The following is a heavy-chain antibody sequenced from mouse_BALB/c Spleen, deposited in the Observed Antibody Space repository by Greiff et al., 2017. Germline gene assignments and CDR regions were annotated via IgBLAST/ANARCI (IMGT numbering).Heavy chain of an antibody. CDR3: ARSGYDYHYWYFDV. CDR1: GFNIKDTY. V-gene: IGHV14-3*02. Sequence: EVQLQQSGAELVKPGASVKLSCTASGFNIKDTYMHWVKQRPEQGLEWIGRIDPANGNTIYDPKFQGKASITADTSSNTAYLQLSSLTSEDTAVYYCARSGYDYHYWYFDVWGAGTTVTVSS. D-gene: IGHD2-4*01. J-gene: IGHJ1*01. CDR2: IDPANGNT.